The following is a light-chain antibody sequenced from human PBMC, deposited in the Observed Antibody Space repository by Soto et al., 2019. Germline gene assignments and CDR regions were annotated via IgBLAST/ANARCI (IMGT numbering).Light chain of an antibody. J-gene: IGLJ2*01. CDR3: AAWDDSLNGEVV. V-gene: IGLV1-44*01. CDR1: SSNIGSNS. CDR2: STN. Sequence: QLVLTQPPSASGTPGQRVTIYCSGSSSNIGSNSVNWYQQLPGTAPKLLIYSTNQRPSGVPDRFSGSKSDTSASLAISGLQSEDEADYYCAAWDDSLNGEVVFGGGTKLTVL.